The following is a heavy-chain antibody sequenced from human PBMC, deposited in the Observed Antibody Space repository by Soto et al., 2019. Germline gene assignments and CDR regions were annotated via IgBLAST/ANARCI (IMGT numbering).Heavy chain of an antibody. D-gene: IGHD6-19*01. CDR1: GHSLSSGGYY. CDR3: ARDWGSSGWPN. J-gene: IGHJ4*02. V-gene: IGHV4-31*03. Sequence: TSETLSLTCTVSGHSLSSGGYYWSWIRQHPGKGLEWVGYIYFTGSTLYNPSLKSRLAMSLDTYKKQFSLKLGSVTAAATAIYYCARDWGSSGWPNWGPGTLVTVSS. CDR2: IYFTGST.